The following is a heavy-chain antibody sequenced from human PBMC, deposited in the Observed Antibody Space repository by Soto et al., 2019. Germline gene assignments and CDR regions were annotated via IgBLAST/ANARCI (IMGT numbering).Heavy chain of an antibody. Sequence: SDTLSLTCTVSGGSLISGDYYWSWIRQTPGKGLEWIGYIYYSGSTYYNPSLESRVTISVDTSKNQFSLKVSSVTVADTAVYYCARLGGYCSSTSCYGYYGMDVWGQGTTVTSP. CDR2: IYYSGST. V-gene: IGHV4-30-4*02. J-gene: IGHJ6*02. CDR3: ARLGGYCSSTSCYGYYGMDV. D-gene: IGHD2-2*01. CDR1: GGSLISGDYY.